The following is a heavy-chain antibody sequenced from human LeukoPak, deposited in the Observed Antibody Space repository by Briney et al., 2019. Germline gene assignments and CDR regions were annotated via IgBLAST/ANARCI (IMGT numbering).Heavy chain of an antibody. CDR3: AREWFGGVFSDPFFDY. J-gene: IGHJ4*02. D-gene: IGHD3-10*01. Sequence: ASVKVSCKASGYSFTGYYIHWVRQAPGQGLEWMGWINPYSGGTNYAQKFQGRVTMTRDTSISTVYMELSRLRSDDTALYYCAREWFGGVFSDPFFDYWGQGTLVTVSS. CDR2: INPYSGGT. CDR1: GYSFTGYY. V-gene: IGHV1-2*02.